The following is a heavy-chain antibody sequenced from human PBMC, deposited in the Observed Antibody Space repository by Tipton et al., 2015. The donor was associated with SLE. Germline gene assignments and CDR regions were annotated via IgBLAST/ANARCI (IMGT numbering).Heavy chain of an antibody. CDR1: GDSISSSSYY. Sequence: TLSLTCIVSGDSISSSSYYWGWIRQPPGKGLEWIGSIYYTGSTYYNPSLNSRVTISVDKSKNHFSLRLTSVTAADTAVYYCARGSDRSGYFGAFDIWAQGTMVTVSS. CDR3: ARGSDRSGYFGAFDI. J-gene: IGHJ3*02. CDR2: IYYTGST. V-gene: IGHV4-39*07. D-gene: IGHD3-22*01.